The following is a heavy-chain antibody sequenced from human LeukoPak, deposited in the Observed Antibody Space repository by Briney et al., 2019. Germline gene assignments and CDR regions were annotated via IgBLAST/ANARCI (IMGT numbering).Heavy chain of an antibody. Sequence: PSETLSLTCTVSGGSTSPYYWSWIRQPPGKGLEWIGFISDSGSTNYSPSLKSRVTISVDTSKNQFSLKLSSVTAADTAVYYCARTTTIYGVVYYFNSWGQGTLVTVSS. V-gene: IGHV4-59*01. CDR3: ARTTTIYGVVYYFNS. D-gene: IGHD3-3*01. CDR2: ISDSGST. J-gene: IGHJ4*02. CDR1: GGSTSPYY.